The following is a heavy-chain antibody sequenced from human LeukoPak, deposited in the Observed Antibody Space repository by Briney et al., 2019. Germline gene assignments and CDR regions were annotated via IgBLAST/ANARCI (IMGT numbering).Heavy chain of an antibody. CDR3: AREAYYYDSSGYYLDY. Sequence: GGSLRLSCAASGFTFSSFGMHWVRQAPGKGLEWVSSISSSSSYIYYADSVKGRFTISRDNAKNSLYLQMNSLRAEDTAVYYCAREAYYYDSSGYYLDYWGQGTLVTVSS. D-gene: IGHD3-22*01. CDR2: ISSSSSYI. V-gene: IGHV3-21*01. CDR1: GFTFSSFG. J-gene: IGHJ4*02.